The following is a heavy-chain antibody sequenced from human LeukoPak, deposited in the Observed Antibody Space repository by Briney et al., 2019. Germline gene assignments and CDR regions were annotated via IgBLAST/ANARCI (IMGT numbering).Heavy chain of an antibody. J-gene: IGHJ6*02. V-gene: IGHV3-48*03. CDR1: GFSFRSFE. D-gene: IGHD1-26*01. Sequence: GGSLRLSCAASGFSFRSFEMSWVRQAPGKGLECIAYISSASGTIYHADSMKGRFTISRDNANNSLYLQMNSLRAEDTATYYCARSTELSDPYFYYGMDVWGQGTTVTVSS. CDR3: ARSTELSDPYFYYGMDV. CDR2: ISSASGTI.